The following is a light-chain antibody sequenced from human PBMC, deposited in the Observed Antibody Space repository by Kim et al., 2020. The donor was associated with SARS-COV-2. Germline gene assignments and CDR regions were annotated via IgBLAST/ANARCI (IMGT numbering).Light chain of an antibody. CDR1: VLAKKY. V-gene: IGLV3-27*01. CDR2: KDS. CDR3: YSAADNIWV. Sequence: SVSPGQTARITCSGDVLAKKYARWFQQKPCQAPVLVIYKDSERPSGIPERFSGSSSGTTVTLTISGAQVEDEADYYCYSAADNIWVFGGGTQLTVL. J-gene: IGLJ3*02.